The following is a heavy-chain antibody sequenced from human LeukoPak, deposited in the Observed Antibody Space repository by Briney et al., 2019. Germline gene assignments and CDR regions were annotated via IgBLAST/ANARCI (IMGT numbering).Heavy chain of an antibody. D-gene: IGHD6-19*01. CDR3: ARDLVGYSSVGYFDY. CDR2: IKQDGSEK. CDR1: GFTFSSYW. J-gene: IGHJ4*02. Sequence: GGSLRLSCAASGFTFSSYWMSWVRQAPGKGLEWVANIKQDGSEKYYVDSVKGRFTISRDNAKNPLYLQMNSLRAEDTAVYYCARDLVGYSSVGYFDYWGQGTLVTVSS. V-gene: IGHV3-7*03.